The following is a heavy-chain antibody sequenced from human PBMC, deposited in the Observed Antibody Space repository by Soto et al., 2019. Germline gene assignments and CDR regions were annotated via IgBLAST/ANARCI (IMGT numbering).Heavy chain of an antibody. CDR2: ISSSGSTI. J-gene: IGHJ4*02. Sequence: PGGSLRLSCAASGFTSSDYYMSWIRQAPGKGLEWVSYISSSGSTIYYADSVKGRFTISRDNAKNSLYLQMNSLRAEDTAVYYCARLSIAARFYYFDYWGQGTLVTVSS. CDR3: ARLSIAARFYYFDY. CDR1: GFTSSDYY. D-gene: IGHD6-6*01. V-gene: IGHV3-11*01.